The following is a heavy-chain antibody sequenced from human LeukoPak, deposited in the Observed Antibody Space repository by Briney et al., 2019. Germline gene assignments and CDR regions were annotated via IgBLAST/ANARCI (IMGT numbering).Heavy chain of an antibody. D-gene: IGHD3-3*01. CDR1: GFTFSTSW. CDR3: ARGGGDS. Sequence: GGSLRISCAASGFTFSTSWMNWVRQAPGKGLEWVAMITQEESERYYVDSVKGRFIISRDNVKSSLYLQMNSLRAEDTAVYYCARGGGDSWGQGTLVTVSS. J-gene: IGHJ4*02. V-gene: IGHV3-7*01. CDR2: ITQEESER.